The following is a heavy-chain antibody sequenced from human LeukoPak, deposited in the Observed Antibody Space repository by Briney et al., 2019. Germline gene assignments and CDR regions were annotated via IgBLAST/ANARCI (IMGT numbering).Heavy chain of an antibody. V-gene: IGHV3-74*01. CDR3: VSFYETY. CDR1: GFTFSNYW. CDR2: INSDGSWT. D-gene: IGHD2/OR15-2a*01. J-gene: IGHJ4*02. Sequence: GGSLRLSCVASGFTFSNYWMHWVRHAPGKGLVWVSHINSDGSWTSYADSVKGRFTISKDNAKNTVYLQMNSLRAEDTAVYYCVSFYETYWGRGTLVTVSS.